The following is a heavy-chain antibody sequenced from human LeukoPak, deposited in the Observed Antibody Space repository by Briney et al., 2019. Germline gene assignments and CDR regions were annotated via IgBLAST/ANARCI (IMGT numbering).Heavy chain of an antibody. D-gene: IGHD2-2*01. CDR2: INPNSGGT. V-gene: IGHV1-2*02. J-gene: IGHJ4*02. Sequence: GASVKVSCKASGYTFTGYYMHWVRQAPGQGLEWMGWINPNSGGTNYAQEFQGRVTMTRDTSISTAYMELSRLRSDDTAVYYCAREDIVVGEPHDYWGQGTLVTVSS. CDR3: AREDIVVGEPHDY. CDR1: GYTFTGYY.